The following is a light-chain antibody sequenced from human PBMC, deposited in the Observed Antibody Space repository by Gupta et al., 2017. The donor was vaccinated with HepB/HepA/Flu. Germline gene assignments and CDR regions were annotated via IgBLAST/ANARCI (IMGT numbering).Light chain of an antibody. Sequence: QSALTQPASVSGSPGPSITISCSGTSSDVGGYNSVSWYQQHPGKAPKLMISDVRNRPPGVSSRFSGSKAGNTASLTISGRQAEDEADYCCSSYKSSSTVVFGGGTKLTVL. CDR1: SSDVGGYNS. CDR3: SSYKSSSTVV. CDR2: DVR. J-gene: IGLJ2*01. V-gene: IGLV2-14*01.